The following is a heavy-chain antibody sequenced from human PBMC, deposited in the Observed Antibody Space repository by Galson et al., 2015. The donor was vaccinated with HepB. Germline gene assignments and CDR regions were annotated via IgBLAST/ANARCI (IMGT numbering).Heavy chain of an antibody. CDR3: VRDRTYKGGNFFDF. J-gene: IGHJ4*02. CDR1: GFSFSDYW. V-gene: IGHV3-7*03. Sequence: SLRLSCAASGFSFSDYWTSWIRQAPGKRPEWVANIRYDEYEYYYADFVKGRFTISRDNARNSVFLQMSSLRRDDTAVYYCVRDRTYKGGNFFDFWGQGALFTVSS. D-gene: IGHD3-10*01. CDR2: IRYDEYEY.